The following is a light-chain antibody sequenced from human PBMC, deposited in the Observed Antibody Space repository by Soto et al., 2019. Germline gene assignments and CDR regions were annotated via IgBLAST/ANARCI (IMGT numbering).Light chain of an antibody. V-gene: IGKV1-5*03. J-gene: IGKJ1*01. Sequence: DIQMTQSPSTLSGSVGDRVTITCRASQTISSWLAWYQQKPGKAPKLLIYKASTLKSGVPSRFSGSGSGTEFTLTISSLQPDDCATYSCQHYNSYSEAFGQGTKVQPK. CDR2: KAS. CDR3: QHYNSYSEA. CDR1: QTISSW.